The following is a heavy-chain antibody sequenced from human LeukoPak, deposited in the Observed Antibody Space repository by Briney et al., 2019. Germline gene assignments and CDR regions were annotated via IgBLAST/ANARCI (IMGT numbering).Heavy chain of an antibody. V-gene: IGHV4-59*08. J-gene: IGHJ4*02. Sequence: SETLTLTCTVSGGSISRNFWSWIRQPPGKGLEWIGYIYHSGTTNYNPSLKSRVTISVDASKNQFSLKLSSVTAADTAVYYCARGRSGSYYNFDYWSQGTLVTVSS. D-gene: IGHD3-10*01. CDR2: IYHSGTT. CDR3: ARGRSGSYYNFDY. CDR1: GGSISRNF.